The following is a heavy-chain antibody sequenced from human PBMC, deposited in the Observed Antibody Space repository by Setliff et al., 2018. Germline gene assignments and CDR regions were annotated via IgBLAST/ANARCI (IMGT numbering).Heavy chain of an antibody. Sequence: VASVKVSCKTSGYTSISYGISWVRQAPGQGLEWMGWINNYNGNTDYAQNIQGRVTMTTDTSTSTAYMELRSLRSDDTAVYYCARAPRLEWLLPTFDSWGQGTLVTVSS. CDR1: GYTSISYG. J-gene: IGHJ4*02. V-gene: IGHV1-18*01. CDR2: INNYNGNT. D-gene: IGHD3-3*01. CDR3: ARAPRLEWLLPTFDS.